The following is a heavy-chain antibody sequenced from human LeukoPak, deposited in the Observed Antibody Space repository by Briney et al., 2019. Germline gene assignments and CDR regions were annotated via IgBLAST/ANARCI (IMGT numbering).Heavy chain of an antibody. Sequence: SETLSLTCTVSGGSISSSSYYWGWIRQPPGKGLEWIGSIYYSGSTYYNPSLKSRVTISVDTSKNQFSLKLSSVTAADTAVYYCARQVLGGYYYGSGTQTPGFDYWGQGTLVTVSS. CDR3: ARQVLGGYYYGSGTQTPGFDY. CDR1: GGSISSSSYY. D-gene: IGHD3-10*01. J-gene: IGHJ4*02. V-gene: IGHV4-39*01. CDR2: IYYSGST.